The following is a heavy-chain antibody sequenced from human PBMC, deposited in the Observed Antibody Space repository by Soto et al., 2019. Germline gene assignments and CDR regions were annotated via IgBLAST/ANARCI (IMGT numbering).Heavy chain of an antibody. V-gene: IGHV3-23*01. CDR2: ITDSGGDA. D-gene: IGHD2-15*01. J-gene: IGHJ4*02. CDR1: AITFASRA. Sequence: GSLRLSCVPSAITFASRAMSWVRQAPGEGLEWVSTITDSGGDAKYAESVRGRFAISRDNSKKTLYLQMSSLTAEDSAIYYCARGGVVVVAAPLDDWGQGTLVTVSS. CDR3: ARGGVVVVAAPLDD.